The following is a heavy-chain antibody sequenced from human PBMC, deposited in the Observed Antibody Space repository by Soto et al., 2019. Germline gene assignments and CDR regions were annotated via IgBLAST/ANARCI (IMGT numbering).Heavy chain of an antibody. CDR1: GYSFSAFL. CDR3: ARPAYCGGNNCHKGPGIDAFDI. D-gene: IGHD2-21*01. J-gene: IGHJ3*02. V-gene: IGHV5-51*01. CDR2: INPEDSET. Sequence: XESLKISWVGSGYSFSAFLLAWVRQMPGKGLDWMGVINPEDSETTYGPAFRGQVTFSADKSITTTYLHWSSLKASDTAMYYCARPAYCGGNNCHKGPGIDAFDIWGQGTMVTVSS.